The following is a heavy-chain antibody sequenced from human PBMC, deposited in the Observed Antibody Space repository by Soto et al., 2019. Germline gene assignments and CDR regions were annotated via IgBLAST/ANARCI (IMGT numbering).Heavy chain of an antibody. D-gene: IGHD3-3*01. V-gene: IGHV1-8*01. Sequence: GASVKVSCKASGYTFTSYDINWVRQATGQGLEWMGWMNPNSGNTGYAQKFQGRVTMTRNTSISTAYMELSSLRSEDTAVYYCARGFYSITIFGVVIPNDDYWGQGTLVTVSS. J-gene: IGHJ4*02. CDR1: GYTFTSYD. CDR3: ARGFYSITIFGVVIPNDDY. CDR2: MNPNSGNT.